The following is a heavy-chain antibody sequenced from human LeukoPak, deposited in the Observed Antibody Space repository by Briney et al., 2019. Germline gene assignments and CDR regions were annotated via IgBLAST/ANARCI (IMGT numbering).Heavy chain of an antibody. J-gene: IGHJ4*02. V-gene: IGHV3-23*01. D-gene: IGHD5-18*01. CDR2: ISGSGGST. CDR1: GLTFSNAW. CDR3: AKFLGYSYGYDY. Sequence: GGSLRLSCAASGLTFSNAWMSWVRQAPGKGLEWVSAISGSGGSTYYADSVKGRFTISRDNSKNTLYLQMNSLRAEDTAVYYCAKFLGYSYGYDYWGQGTLVTVSS.